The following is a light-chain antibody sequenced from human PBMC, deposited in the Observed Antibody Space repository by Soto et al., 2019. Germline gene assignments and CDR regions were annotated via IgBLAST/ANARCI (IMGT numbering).Light chain of an antibody. Sequence: EIQMTQSPPSLSASVGDRVTITCRTSQNINNCLNWYQQRPGKAPKLLIYGASSLQSGVPLRFSGSGSGTDFTLTISSLQPEDFAVYYCQQYGSSPITFGQGTRLEIK. J-gene: IGKJ5*01. CDR2: GAS. CDR3: QQYGSSPIT. CDR1: QNINNC. V-gene: IGKV1-39*01.